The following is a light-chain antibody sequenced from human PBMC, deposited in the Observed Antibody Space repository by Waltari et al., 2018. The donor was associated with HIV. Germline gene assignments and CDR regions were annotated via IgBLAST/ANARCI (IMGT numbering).Light chain of an antibody. Sequence: DIVMTQSPDSLAVSLVERATLNCKSSQSVFNRSNGRNSLAWYQQKPGQPPKLLSYWASTRESGVPDRFSGSGSGTDFTLTISGLQAEDVAVYYCQHYYDTLVTFGGGTRVEI. J-gene: IGKJ4*01. CDR3: QHYYDTLVT. V-gene: IGKV4-1*01. CDR2: WAS. CDR1: QSVFNRSNGRNS.